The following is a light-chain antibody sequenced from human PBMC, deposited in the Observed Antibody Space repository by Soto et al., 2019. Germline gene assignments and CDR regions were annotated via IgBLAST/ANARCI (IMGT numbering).Light chain of an antibody. Sequence: DIQMTQSPSTLSASVGDRVTITCRASQSISSWLAWYQQKPGKAPKLLIYDASSLESGVPSRFSGSGSGTEFTLTISSLQPDDFAPYYCQPYNSYSWTFGQGTKVEIK. CDR1: QSISSW. J-gene: IGKJ1*01. CDR2: DAS. CDR3: QPYNSYSWT. V-gene: IGKV1-5*01.